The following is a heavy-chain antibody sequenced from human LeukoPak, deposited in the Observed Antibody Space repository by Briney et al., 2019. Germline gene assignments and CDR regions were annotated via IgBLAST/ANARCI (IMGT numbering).Heavy chain of an antibody. CDR3: ARDPGYGGNSGPFDY. V-gene: IGHV1-69*01. J-gene: IGHJ4*02. D-gene: IGHD4-23*01. Sequence: GSSVKVSCKASGGTFSSYAISWVRQAPGQGLEWMGGIIPIFGTANYAQKFQGRVTITADESTSTAYMELSSLRSEDTAVYYCARDPGYGGNSGPFDYWGQGTLVTVSS. CDR1: GGTFSSYA. CDR2: IIPIFGTA.